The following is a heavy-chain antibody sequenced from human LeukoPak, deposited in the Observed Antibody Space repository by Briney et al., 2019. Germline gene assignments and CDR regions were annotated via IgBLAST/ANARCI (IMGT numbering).Heavy chain of an antibody. Sequence: ASVKVSCKASGYTFINYAISWVRQAPGQGLEWMGWITPYNGNTNYAQNLQGRVTMTTDTSTSTAYMELRSLRSDDTAVYYCARDFHSSGYYHYFHYWGQGTLVTVSS. CDR1: GYTFINYA. D-gene: IGHD3-22*01. CDR2: ITPYNGNT. J-gene: IGHJ4*02. V-gene: IGHV1-18*01. CDR3: ARDFHSSGYYHYFHY.